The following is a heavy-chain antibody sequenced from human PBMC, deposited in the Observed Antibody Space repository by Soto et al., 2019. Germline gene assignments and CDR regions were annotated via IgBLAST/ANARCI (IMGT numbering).Heavy chain of an antibody. V-gene: IGHV3-30-3*01. J-gene: IGHJ4*02. D-gene: IGHD3-22*01. CDR1: GFTFSSYA. CDR3: ARGSFYDSSGYYFDY. CDR2: ISYDGSNK. Sequence: QVQLVESGGGVVQPGRSLRLSCAASGFTFSSYAMHWVRQAPGKGLEWVAVISYDGSNKYYADSVKGRFTISRDNSKNTLYLQMNSPRAEDSAVSYCARGSFYDSSGYYFDYWGQGTLVTVSS.